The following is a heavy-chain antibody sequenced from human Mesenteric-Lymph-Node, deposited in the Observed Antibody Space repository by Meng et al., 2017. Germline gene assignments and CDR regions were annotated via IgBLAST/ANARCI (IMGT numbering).Heavy chain of an antibody. CDR3: ARASNSGYYYHVDV. J-gene: IGHJ6*02. Sequence: SVKVSCKSSGATFNSYAISWVRQAPGQGLEWMGGIITISGTTNYAQKFQGRVTMTTDKRTSTAYLGLSSLRSEDTAVYYCARASNSGYYYHVDVWGQGSTVTVSS. CDR2: IITISGTT. CDR1: GATFNSYA. V-gene: IGHV1-69*05. D-gene: IGHD4-23*01.